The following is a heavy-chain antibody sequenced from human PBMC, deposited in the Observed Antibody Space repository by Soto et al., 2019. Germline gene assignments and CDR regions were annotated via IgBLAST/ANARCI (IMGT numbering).Heavy chain of an antibody. V-gene: IGHV2-26*02. CDR1: GFSLSNGRMG. CDR2: FFSDVER. D-gene: IGHD1-1*01. J-gene: IGHJ6*02. Sequence: QVTLKESGPVLVKPTETLTLTCTVSGFSLSNGRMGVSWIRQPPGKPLEWLAHFFSDVERSYSASMQSRLTLPRDTSESRVVLTRTNLHRVDTATYYCAGLAGVYNYTGRAVWGQGPPVPVSS. CDR3: AGLAGVYNYTGRAV.